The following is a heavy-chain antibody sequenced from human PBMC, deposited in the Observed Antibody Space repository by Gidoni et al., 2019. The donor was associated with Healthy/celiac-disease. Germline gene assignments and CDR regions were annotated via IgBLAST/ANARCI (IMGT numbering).Heavy chain of an antibody. CDR2: IYYSGST. CDR1: GGSLSSSSYY. Sequence: QLQLQESGPGLVKPSETLSLTCTVSGGSLSSSSYYWGWIRQPPGKGMEWSGSIYYSGSTYYNPSLKSRVTISVDTSKNQFSLKLSSVTAADTAVYYCARGTGGSGSYYEGTLDYWGQGTLVTVSS. D-gene: IGHD3-10*01. J-gene: IGHJ4*02. CDR3: ARGTGGSGSYYEGTLDY. V-gene: IGHV4-39*07.